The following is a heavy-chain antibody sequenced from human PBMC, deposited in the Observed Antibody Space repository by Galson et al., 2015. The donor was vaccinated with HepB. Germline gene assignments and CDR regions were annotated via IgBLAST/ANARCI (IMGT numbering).Heavy chain of an antibody. D-gene: IGHD3-10*01. CDR1: GYSFTSYW. CDR3: AREYYYGSGNLRGDAVDI. V-gene: IGHV5-51*03. Sequence: QSGAEVKKPGESLKISCKGSGYSFTSYWIGWVRQMPGKGLEWMGIIYPGDSDTRYSPSFQGQVTISADKSISTAYLQWSSLKASDTAMYYCAREYYYGSGNLRGDAVDIWGQGTMVTVSS. CDR2: IYPGDSDT. J-gene: IGHJ3*02.